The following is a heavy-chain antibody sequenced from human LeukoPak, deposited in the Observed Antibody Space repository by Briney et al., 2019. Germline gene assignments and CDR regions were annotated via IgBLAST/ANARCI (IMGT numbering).Heavy chain of an antibody. D-gene: IGHD1-26*01. CDR3: ARDPSGSYWGY. V-gene: IGHV4-59*01. J-gene: IGHJ4*02. CDR1: GGSISSYY. Sequence: SETLPLTCTVSGGSISSYYWSWIRQPPGKGLEWIGYIYYTGSTNYNPSLKGRVTISVDTSKNQFSLKLTSVTAADTAVYYCARDPSGSYWGYWGQGTLVTVSS. CDR2: IYYTGST.